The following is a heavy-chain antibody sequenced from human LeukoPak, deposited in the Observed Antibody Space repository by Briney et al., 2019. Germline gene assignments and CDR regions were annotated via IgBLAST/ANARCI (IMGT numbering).Heavy chain of an antibody. CDR2: MNLNSGKT. CDR1: GYTSTNVG. J-gene: IGHJ6*01. Sequence: AAVKVACKASGYTSTNVGINWGRQATAQGLDWMGLMNLNSGKTGYRQEFQGRVTMTTNTSITTAYMELSSLRSEDTAVYYCGRGYALDVWGQG. CDR3: GRGYALDV. V-gene: IGHV1-8*01.